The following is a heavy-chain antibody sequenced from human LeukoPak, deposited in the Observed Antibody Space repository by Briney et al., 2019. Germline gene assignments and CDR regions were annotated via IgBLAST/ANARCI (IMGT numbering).Heavy chain of an antibody. CDR1: GYTFTIYY. Sequence: GASVTVSFKASGYTFTIYYMHWVRQAPGQGLEWMGIINPSGGSTSYAQKFQGRVTMTRDTSTSTVYMELSSLTSEDTAVYYCARELELRPYYYYGMDVWGQGTTVTVSS. CDR3: ARELELRPYYYYGMDV. CDR2: INPSGGST. J-gene: IGHJ6*02. D-gene: IGHD1-7*01. V-gene: IGHV1-46*01.